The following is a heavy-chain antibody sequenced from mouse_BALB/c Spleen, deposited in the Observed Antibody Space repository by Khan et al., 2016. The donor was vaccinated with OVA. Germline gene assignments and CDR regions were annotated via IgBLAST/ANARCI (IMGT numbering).Heavy chain of an antibody. J-gene: IGHJ4*01. Sequence: QVQLKESGPGLVQPSQSLSITCTVSGFSLTNYAVHWVRQSPGKGLEWLGVIWSGGNTDYDATFMSRLRISKDNSKSQVFFEMNSLQANDTAIYFCARRGGLGRWYAMDYWGQGTSVTVSS. CDR3: ARRGGLGRWYAMDY. V-gene: IGHV2-2*02. D-gene: IGHD4-1*01. CDR1: GFSLTNYA. CDR2: IWSGGNT.